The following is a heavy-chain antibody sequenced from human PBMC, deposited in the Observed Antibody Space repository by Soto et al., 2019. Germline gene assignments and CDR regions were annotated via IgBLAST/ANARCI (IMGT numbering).Heavy chain of an antibody. J-gene: IGHJ5*02. CDR1: GYTFTNYD. CDR2: ISAYNGDT. D-gene: IGHD2-15*01. Sequence: QVPLVQSGAEVKKPGASVKVSCKASGYTFTNYDINWVRQAPGQGLEWMGWISAYNGDTNYAQKLQGRVTMTTDTSPSTAYMELRSLRSDDTAVYYCARSGLPDPVVVVGHTPFDPWGQGTLVTVSS. CDR3: ARSGLPDPVVVVGHTPFDP. V-gene: IGHV1-18*01.